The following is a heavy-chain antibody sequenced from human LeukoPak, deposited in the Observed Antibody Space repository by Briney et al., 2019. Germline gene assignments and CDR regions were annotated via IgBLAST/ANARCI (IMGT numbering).Heavy chain of an antibody. Sequence: SETLSLTCTVSGGSISSYYRRWIRQPPGKGLEWMGYIYYSGSTNYYPSLKSRVTISVDTSKNQFSLKLSSVTAADTAVYYCARHSEDCSSTSCWDYWGQGTLVTVSS. D-gene: IGHD2-2*01. CDR3: ARHSEDCSSTSCWDY. CDR1: GGSISSYY. V-gene: IGHV4-59*01. CDR2: IYYSGST. J-gene: IGHJ4*02.